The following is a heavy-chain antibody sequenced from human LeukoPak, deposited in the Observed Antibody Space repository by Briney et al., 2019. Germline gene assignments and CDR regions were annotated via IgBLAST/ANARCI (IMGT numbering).Heavy chain of an antibody. V-gene: IGHV6-1*01. CDR2: TYYRSKWYN. CDR3: ARCLHDKGCLGYFDY. CDR1: EDSVSSNSAA. J-gene: IGHJ4*02. Sequence: SQTLSLTCAISEDSVSSNSAAWTWIRQSPSRGLEWLGRTYYRSKWYNDYAVSVKDRIIINPDTAKNEFSLHLNSVTPEDTAVYYCARCLHDKGCLGYFDYWGQGTLVTVS.